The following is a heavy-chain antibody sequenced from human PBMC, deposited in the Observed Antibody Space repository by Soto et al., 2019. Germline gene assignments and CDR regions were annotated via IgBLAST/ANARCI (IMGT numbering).Heavy chain of an antibody. CDR3: AKGRGTFNSGVQKTFDS. D-gene: IGHD1-1*01. CDR2: ISGSGGTT. V-gene: IGHV3-23*01. J-gene: IGHJ4*02. CDR1: GFIFDTYA. Sequence: GGSLRLSCAASGFIFDTYAMSWVRQAPGKGLEWVSAISGSGGTTYYAASVKGRLTISRDNSKNTLYLQLNSLRAEDTAVYYCAKGRGTFNSGVQKTFDSSGPRTLPPVFS.